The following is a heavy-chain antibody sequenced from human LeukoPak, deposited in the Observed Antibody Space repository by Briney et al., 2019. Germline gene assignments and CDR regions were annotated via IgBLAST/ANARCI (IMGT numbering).Heavy chain of an antibody. CDR1: GYTFTDYF. D-gene: IGHD2-21*01. CDR3: ARDGFQGMILYVVYYMDV. V-gene: IGHV1-2*06. J-gene: IGHJ6*03. Sequence: ASVKVSCKASGYTFTDYFIQWVRQAPGQGPEWMGRINPNTGGTNYAQKFQGRVTFTIDTSTNTAYMELNRLRPDGTAVYYCARDGFQGMILYVVYYMDVWGKGTTVTVSS. CDR2: INPNTGGT.